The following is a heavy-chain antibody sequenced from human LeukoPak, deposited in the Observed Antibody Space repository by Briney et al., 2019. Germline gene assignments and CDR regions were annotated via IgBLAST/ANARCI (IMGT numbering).Heavy chain of an antibody. CDR3: ARESTTVTTNDY. Sequence: ASVKVSCKASGYTFTGYYMHWVRQAPGQGLEWMGWINPNSGGTNYAQKFQGRVTMTRDTSISTAYMELGRLRSDDTAVYYCARESTTVTTNDYWGQGTLVTVSS. J-gene: IGHJ4*02. V-gene: IGHV1-2*02. D-gene: IGHD4-17*01. CDR2: INPNSGGT. CDR1: GYTFTGYY.